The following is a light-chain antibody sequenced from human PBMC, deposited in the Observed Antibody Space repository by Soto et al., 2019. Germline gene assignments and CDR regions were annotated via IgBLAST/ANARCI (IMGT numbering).Light chain of an antibody. CDR2: DVS. Sequence: QSALTQPASVSGSPGQSITISCTGTSSDVGGYNYVSWYQQHPGKAPKLMIYDVSNRPSGVSNRFSGSKSGNTASLTISGLQAEDEADYYGSSYTSSSIRYVFGTGTKVTVL. CDR1: SSDVGGYNY. J-gene: IGLJ1*01. CDR3: SSYTSSSIRYV. V-gene: IGLV2-14*01.